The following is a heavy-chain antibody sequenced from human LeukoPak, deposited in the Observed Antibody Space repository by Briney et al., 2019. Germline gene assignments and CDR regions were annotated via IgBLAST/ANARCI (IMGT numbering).Heavy chain of an antibody. CDR2: ISGSGGST. Sequence: PGGSLRLSCAASGFTFNSYAMSWVRQAPGKGLEWVSAISGSGGSTYYADSVKGRFTISRDNSRNTLYLQMNSLRAEDTAVYYCAKSDYYDSSGYYKYYFDYWGQGTLVTVSS. CDR3: AKSDYYDSSGYYKYYFDY. CDR1: GFTFNSYA. J-gene: IGHJ4*02. D-gene: IGHD3-22*01. V-gene: IGHV3-23*01.